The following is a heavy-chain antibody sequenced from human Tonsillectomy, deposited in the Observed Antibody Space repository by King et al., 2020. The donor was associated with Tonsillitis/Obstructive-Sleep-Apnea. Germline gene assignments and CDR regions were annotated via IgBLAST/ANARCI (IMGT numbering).Heavy chain of an antibody. Sequence: EVQLVESGGVVVQPGGSLRLSCVASGLTFDDYTMHWVRQAPGKGLEWVALISWDGGRTCYADSVKGRFTISRDNNNNSLYLQMNSLRTEDTASYYCASALVPHPWGQGTLVTVSS. CDR2: ISWDGGRT. CDR1: GLTFDDYT. J-gene: IGHJ5*02. CDR3: ASALVPHP. V-gene: IGHV3-43*01. D-gene: IGHD3-9*01.